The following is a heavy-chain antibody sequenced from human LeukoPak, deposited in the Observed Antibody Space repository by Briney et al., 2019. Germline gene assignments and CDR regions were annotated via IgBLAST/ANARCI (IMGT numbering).Heavy chain of an antibody. CDR1: GFTVNSKY. J-gene: IGHJ4*02. CDR2: IYISGTT. V-gene: IGHV3-53*01. CDR3: AKEKVVVVPAVSSDY. Sequence: GGSLRLSCAASGFTVNSKYLSWVRQAPGEGLEWVSSIYISGTTYYADSVRSRFTISRDNSKNTLYLQMNSLRAEDTAVYYCAKEKVVVVPAVSSDYWGQGTLVTVSS. D-gene: IGHD2-2*01.